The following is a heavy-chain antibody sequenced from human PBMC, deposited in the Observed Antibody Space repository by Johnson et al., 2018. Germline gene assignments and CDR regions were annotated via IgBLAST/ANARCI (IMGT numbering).Heavy chain of an antibody. CDR1: GFTFSSYD. J-gene: IGHJ3*02. Sequence: VQLVESGGGLVQPGGSLRLSCAASGFTFSSYDMHWVRQATGKGLEWVSAIGTAGDTYYPGSVKGRFTIPRENAKNSLYLQMNRLRAGDTGVYYCARGVQVIKEWFGEPDALDIWGQGTMVTVSS. D-gene: IGHD3-10*01. CDR3: ARGVQVIKEWFGEPDALDI. CDR2: IGTAGDT. V-gene: IGHV3-13*01.